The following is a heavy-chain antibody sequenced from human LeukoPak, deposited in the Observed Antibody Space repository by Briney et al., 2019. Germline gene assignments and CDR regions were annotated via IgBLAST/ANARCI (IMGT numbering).Heavy chain of an antibody. CDR2: IYYSGST. CDR3: AREHYDILTGLYIDAFDI. J-gene: IGHJ3*02. V-gene: IGHV4-59*01. D-gene: IGHD3-9*01. Sequence: KPSETLSLTCTVSGGSISGYYWSWIRQPPGKGLEWIGYIYYSGSTNYNPSLKSRVTISVDTSKNQFSLKLSSVTAADTAAYYCAREHYDILTGLYIDAFDIWGPGTRVTVSS. CDR1: GGSISGYY.